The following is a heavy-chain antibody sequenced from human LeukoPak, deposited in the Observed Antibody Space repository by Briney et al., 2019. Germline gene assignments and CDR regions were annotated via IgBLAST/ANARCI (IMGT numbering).Heavy chain of an antibody. CDR3: ARHPSGNNLGSITYYYYYYMDV. J-gene: IGHJ6*03. V-gene: IGHV4-39*01. CDR2: IYYSGST. Sequence: SETLSLTCTVSGGSISSSSYYWGWIRQPPGKGLEWIGSIYYSGSTYYNPSLKSRVTISVDTSKNQFSLKLSSVTAADTAVYYCARHPSGNNLGSITYYYYYYMDVWGKGTTVTVSS. D-gene: IGHD1-14*01. CDR1: GGSISSSSYY.